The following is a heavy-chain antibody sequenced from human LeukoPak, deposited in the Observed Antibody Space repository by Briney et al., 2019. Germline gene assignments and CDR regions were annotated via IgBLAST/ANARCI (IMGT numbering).Heavy chain of an antibody. CDR1: GGSISSYY. J-gene: IGHJ4*02. V-gene: IGHV4-4*07. CDR2: IYTSGST. CDR3: ARDKGRYYDSSGYYYGFDY. Sequence: TSETLSLTCTVSGGSISSYYWSWIRQPAGKGLEWLGRIYTSGSTNYNPSLKSRVTMSVDTSKNQFSLKLSSVTAADTAVYYRARDKGRYYDSSGYYYGFDYWGQGSLVTVSS. D-gene: IGHD3-22*01.